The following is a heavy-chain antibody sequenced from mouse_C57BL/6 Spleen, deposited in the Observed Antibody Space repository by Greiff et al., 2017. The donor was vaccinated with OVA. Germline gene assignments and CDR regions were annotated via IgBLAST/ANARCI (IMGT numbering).Heavy chain of an antibody. CDR3: ARSSITTVVNYFDY. Sequence: QVQLKQPGAELVKPGASVKLSRKASGYTFTSHWMQWVKQRPGQGLEWVGEIDPSDSYTNYNQKFKGKATLTVDTSSSTAYMQLSSLTSEDSAVDYCARSSITTVVNYFDYWGQGTTLTVSS. CDR1: GYTFTSHW. V-gene: IGHV1-50*01. D-gene: IGHD1-1*01. J-gene: IGHJ2*01. CDR2: IDPSDSYT.